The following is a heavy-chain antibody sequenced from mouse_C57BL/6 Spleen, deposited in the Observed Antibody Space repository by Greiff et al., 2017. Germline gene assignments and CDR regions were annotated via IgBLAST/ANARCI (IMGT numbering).Heavy chain of an antibody. J-gene: IGHJ4*01. Sequence: QVQLQQSGAELVKPGASVKLSCKASGYTFTSYWMHWVKQRPGQGLEWIGMIHPNSGSTNYNEKFKSKATLTVDKSSSTAYMQLSSLTSEDSAVYYCARNREDYAMDYWGQGTSVTVSS. V-gene: IGHV1-64*01. CDR3: ARNREDYAMDY. CDR2: IHPNSGST. CDR1: GYTFTSYW.